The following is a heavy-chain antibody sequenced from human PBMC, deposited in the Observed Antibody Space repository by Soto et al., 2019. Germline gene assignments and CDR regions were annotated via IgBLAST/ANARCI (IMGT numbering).Heavy chain of an antibody. V-gene: IGHV4-59*12. D-gene: IGHD4-4*01. CDR3: ARGMTTVTTYDY. CDR2: IYYSGST. CDR1: GGSISNYY. J-gene: IGHJ4*02. Sequence: SETLSLTCTVSGGSISNYYWSWLRQPPGKGLEWIGYIYYSGSTYYNPSLKSRVTISVDRSKNQFSLNLSSVTAADTAVYYCARGMTTVTTYDYWGQGTLVTVSS.